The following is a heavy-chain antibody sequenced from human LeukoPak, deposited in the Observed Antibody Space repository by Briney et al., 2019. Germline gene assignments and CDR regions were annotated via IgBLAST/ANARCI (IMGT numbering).Heavy chain of an antibody. D-gene: IGHD6-19*01. CDR1: GFTFSSYS. Sequence: GGSLRLSCAASGFTFSSYSMNWVRQAPGKGLEWVSSISSSSSYIYYADSVEGRFTISRDNAKNSLYLQMNSLRAEDTAVYYCARGPRGRADDAFDIWGQGTMVTVSS. CDR3: ARGPRGRADDAFDI. J-gene: IGHJ3*02. V-gene: IGHV3-21*01. CDR2: ISSSSSYI.